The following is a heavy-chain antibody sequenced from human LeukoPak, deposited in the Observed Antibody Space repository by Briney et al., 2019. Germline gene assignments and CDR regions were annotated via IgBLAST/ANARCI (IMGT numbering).Heavy chain of an antibody. D-gene: IGHD1-1*01. Sequence: GGSLRLSCAVSGFTFSSYSMNWVRQAPGKGLEWVSYTSSSSSTIYYADSVKGRFTISRDNAKNTLYLQMNSLTAEDTAVYYCATQGNWTWGQGTLVTVSS. CDR3: ATQGNWT. J-gene: IGHJ4*02. CDR1: GFTFSSYS. CDR2: TSSSSSTI. V-gene: IGHV3-48*04.